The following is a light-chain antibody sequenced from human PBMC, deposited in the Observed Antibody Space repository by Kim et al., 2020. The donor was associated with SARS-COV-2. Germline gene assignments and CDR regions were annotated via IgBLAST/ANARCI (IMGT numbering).Light chain of an antibody. J-gene: IGKJ1*01. V-gene: IGKV1-39*01. CDR2: GAS. CDR3: QQSYSTPST. CDR1: QDISGY. Sequence: ASVGDRVTITCRASQDISGYSNWYQQKPGKAPKLLIYGASSLQSGVPSRFSGSGSGTEFTLTISSLQPEDFATYYCQQSYSTPSTFGQGTQVDIK.